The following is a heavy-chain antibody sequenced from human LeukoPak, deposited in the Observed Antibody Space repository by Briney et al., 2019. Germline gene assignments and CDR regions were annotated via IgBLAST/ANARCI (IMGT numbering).Heavy chain of an antibody. CDR3: ARRRSGDYYLDF. Sequence: KPSETLSLTCTVSGGSISSSSYYWGWIRQPPGKGLEWIGSIYYSGSTYYNPSLKSRVTISVDTSKNQLSLKLRSVTAADTAVYYCARRRSGDYYLDFWGQGTVVTVSS. CDR2: IYYSGST. D-gene: IGHD2-21*02. V-gene: IGHV4-39*01. J-gene: IGHJ4*02. CDR1: GGSISSSSYY.